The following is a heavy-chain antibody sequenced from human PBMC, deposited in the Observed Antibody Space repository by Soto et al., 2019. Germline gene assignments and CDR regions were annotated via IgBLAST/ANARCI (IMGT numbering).Heavy chain of an antibody. D-gene: IGHD6-13*01. CDR1: GVSISTANW. V-gene: IGHV4-4*02. Sequence: PSETLSLTCAVSGVSISTANWWSWVRQPPGKGLEWIGEIYESGGTNYNPSLKSRVAISLDKSKNQFSLKLSSVTAADTAVYYCARGASRSWLRLFPHWGQGTLVTVSS. J-gene: IGHJ1*01. CDR3: ARGASRSWLRLFPH. CDR2: IYESGGT.